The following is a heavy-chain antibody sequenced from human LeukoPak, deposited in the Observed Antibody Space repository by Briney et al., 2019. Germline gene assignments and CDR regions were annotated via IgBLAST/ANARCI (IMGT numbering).Heavy chain of an antibody. V-gene: IGHV3-23*01. CDR3: AKGGEYSVSSYYFDY. CDR1: GFTFSRYA. Sequence: PGGSLRLSCAASGFTFSRYAMSWVRQAPGKGLEWVSAISGSGGSTYYADSVKGRFTISRDNSKNTLYLQMNSLRAEDTAVYYCAKGGEYSVSSYYFDYWGQGTLVTVSS. CDR2: ISGSGGST. D-gene: IGHD1-26*01. J-gene: IGHJ4*02.